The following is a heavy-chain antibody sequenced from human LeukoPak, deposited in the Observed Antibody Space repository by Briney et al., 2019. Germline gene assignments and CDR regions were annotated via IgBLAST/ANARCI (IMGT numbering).Heavy chain of an antibody. D-gene: IGHD3-22*01. CDR2: IRYDGSNK. CDR3: AKDRSYYDSGGYRNFDY. CDR1: GFTFSTCG. Sequence: PGGSLRLSCAASGFTFSTCGMHWVRQAPGKGLEWVAFIRYDGSNKYYADSVKGRFIISRDNSENTLYLQMNSPRAEDTAVYYCAKDRSYYDSGGYRNFDYWGQGTLVTVSS. V-gene: IGHV3-30*02. J-gene: IGHJ4*02.